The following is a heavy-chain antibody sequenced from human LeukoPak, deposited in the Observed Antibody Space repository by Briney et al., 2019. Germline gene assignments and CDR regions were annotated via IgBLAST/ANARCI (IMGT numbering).Heavy chain of an antibody. D-gene: IGHD5-18*01. V-gene: IGHV4-59*01. CDR2: IYYSGNT. Sequence: SETLSLTCTVSGGSISSYYWSWIRQPPGKGLEWIGYIYYSGNTNYNPSLKSRVTISVDTSKNQFSLKMRSVTAADTAVYYCARDRRDTSMVWDYWGQGTLVTVSS. CDR3: ARDRRDTSMVWDY. CDR1: GGSISSYY. J-gene: IGHJ4*02.